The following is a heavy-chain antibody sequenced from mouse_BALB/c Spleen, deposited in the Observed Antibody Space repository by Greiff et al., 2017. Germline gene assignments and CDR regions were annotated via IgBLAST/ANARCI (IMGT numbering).Heavy chain of an antibody. Sequence: EVQGVESGGGLVQPGGSLKLSCAASGFTFSSYTMSWVRQTPEKRLEWVAYISNGGGSTYYPDTVKGRFTISRDNAKNTLYLQMSSLKSEDTAMYYCASITTASWFAYWGQGTLVTVSA. CDR2: ISNGGGST. CDR1: GFTFSSYT. CDR3: ASITTASWFAY. D-gene: IGHD1-2*01. V-gene: IGHV5-12-2*01. J-gene: IGHJ3*01.